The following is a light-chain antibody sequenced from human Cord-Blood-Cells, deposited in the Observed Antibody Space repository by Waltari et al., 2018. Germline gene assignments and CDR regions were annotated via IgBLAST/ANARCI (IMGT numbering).Light chain of an antibody. CDR1: QSISSW. CDR2: KAS. J-gene: IGKJ1*01. Sequence: DIQMTQSPYTLSASVGDRVTITCRASQSISSWLVWYQQKPGKAPKLLIYKASSLESGVPSRFSGSGSGTEFTLTISSLQPDDFATYYCQQYNSYSTFGQGTKVEIK. CDR3: QQYNSYST. V-gene: IGKV1-5*03.